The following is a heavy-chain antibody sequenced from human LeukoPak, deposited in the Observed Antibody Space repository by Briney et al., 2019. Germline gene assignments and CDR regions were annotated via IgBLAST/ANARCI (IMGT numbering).Heavy chain of an antibody. CDR3: ARIRCGHTNGICYNY. CDR1: GVSFSGYY. J-gene: IGHJ4*02. CDR2: INHGGGT. Sequence: PSETLSLTRAAYGVSFSGYYWSWIRQPPGKGLEWIGEINHGGGTNYNPSLKSRVTISIDTPENQFSLKLSSVTAADTAVYYCARIRCGHTNGICYNYWGQGTLVTVSS. D-gene: IGHD2-8*01. V-gene: IGHV4-34*01.